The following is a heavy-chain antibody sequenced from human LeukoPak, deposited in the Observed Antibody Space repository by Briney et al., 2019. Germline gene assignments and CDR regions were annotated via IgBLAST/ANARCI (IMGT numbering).Heavy chain of an antibody. J-gene: IGHJ3*02. CDR1: GFTFSSYA. Sequence: GGSLRLSCAASGFTFSSYAMHWVRQAPGRGLEWVAVISYDGSNKYYADSVKGQFTISRDNSKNTLYLQMNSLRAEDTAVYYCARDFPYCSGGDCYSNAFDIWGQGTMVTVSS. V-gene: IGHV3-30*04. CDR3: ARDFPYCSGGDCYSNAFDI. D-gene: IGHD2-15*01. CDR2: ISYDGSNK.